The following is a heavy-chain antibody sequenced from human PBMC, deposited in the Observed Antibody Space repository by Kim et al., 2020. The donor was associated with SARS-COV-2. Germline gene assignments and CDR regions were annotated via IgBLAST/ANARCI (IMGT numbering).Heavy chain of an antibody. CDR1: GFTFSNFD. CDR3: ARPGGAGWTWSWFDP. V-gene: IGHV3-30*04. CDR2: ISGDGRHK. Sequence: GGSLRLSCAASGFTFSNFDMHWVRQAPGKGLDWVAAISGDGRHKSYTDSVKGRFTISRDNSRTTVYLEMSSLRGEDTAVYYCARPGGAGWTWSWFDPWG. D-gene: IGHD3-3*01. J-gene: IGHJ5*02.